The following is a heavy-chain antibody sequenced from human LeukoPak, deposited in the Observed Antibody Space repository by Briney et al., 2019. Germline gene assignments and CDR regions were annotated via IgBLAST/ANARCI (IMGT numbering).Heavy chain of an antibody. Sequence: GGSLRLSCAASGFTFSSYAMSWVRQAPGKGLEWVSAISGSGGSTYYADSVKGRFTISRDNAKNSLYLQMNSLRAEDTAVYYCATSLVVPAAIDDAFDIWGQGTMVTVSS. D-gene: IGHD2-2*01. CDR2: ISGSGGST. CDR1: GFTFSSYA. J-gene: IGHJ3*02. V-gene: IGHV3-23*01. CDR3: ATSLVVPAAIDDAFDI.